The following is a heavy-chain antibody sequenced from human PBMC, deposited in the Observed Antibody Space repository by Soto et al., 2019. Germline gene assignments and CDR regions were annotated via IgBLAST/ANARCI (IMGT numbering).Heavy chain of an antibody. CDR3: TRAQFEFGAYFGVDV. V-gene: IGHV1-8*01. D-gene: IGHD3-10*01. Sequence: QVHLVQSGAEVKQPGASVRVSCKASGYTFTNYDITWVRQATGQGLEWMGWMNPDSENTGSPQKFQGRVTMTVNTSINAAYMELTSLRSADRAVYYCTRAQFEFGAYFGVDVWGQGTTVTVSS. CDR2: MNPDSENT. CDR1: GYTFTNYD. J-gene: IGHJ6*02.